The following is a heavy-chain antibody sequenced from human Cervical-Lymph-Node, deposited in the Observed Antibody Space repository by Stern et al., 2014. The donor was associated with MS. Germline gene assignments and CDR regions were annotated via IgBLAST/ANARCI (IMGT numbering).Heavy chain of an antibody. J-gene: IGHJ4*02. CDR3: AKSWGWELPDYFDY. V-gene: IGHV3-30*18. CDR1: GFTFSSYG. D-gene: IGHD1-26*01. CDR2: ISYDGSNK. Sequence: VQLVESGGGVVQPGRSLRLSCAASGFTFSSYGMHWVRQAPGKGLEWVAVISYDGSNKYYADSVKGRFTISRDNSKNTLYLQMNSLRAEDTAVYYCAKSWGWELPDYFDYWGQGTLVTVPS.